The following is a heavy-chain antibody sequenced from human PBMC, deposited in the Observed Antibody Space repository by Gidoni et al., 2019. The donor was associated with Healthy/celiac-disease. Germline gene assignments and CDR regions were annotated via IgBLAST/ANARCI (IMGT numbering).Heavy chain of an antibody. D-gene: IGHD6-19*01. CDR3: ARSLGVAGIDY. CDR1: GFTFSSYE. CDR2: ISSSGRTI. V-gene: IGHV3-48*03. Sequence: EVQLVESGGGLVQPGGSRRLSCAASGFTFSSYEMNWVRQAPWKGLEWFSYISSSGRTIDYADSVKGRFTISRDNAKTSLYLQMNSLRAEDTAVYYCARSLGVAGIDYWGQGTLVTVSS. J-gene: IGHJ4*02.